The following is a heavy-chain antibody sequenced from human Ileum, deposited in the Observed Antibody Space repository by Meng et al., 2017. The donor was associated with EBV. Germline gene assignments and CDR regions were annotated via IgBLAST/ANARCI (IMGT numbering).Heavy chain of an antibody. V-gene: IGHV4-61*08. CDR2: IYNSGST. CDR1: GGCVSSGGNY. J-gene: IGHJ4*02. Sequence: QVQRQESGPGRVKPSETLSSTCCVSGGCVSSGGNYWSWIRQPPGKGLELIGYIYNSGSTNYNPSLKSRVTISVDTSKNQFSLKLSSVTAADTAVYYCARDGYSSGSDWGQGTLVTVSS. CDR3: ARDGYSSGSD. D-gene: IGHD6-19*01.